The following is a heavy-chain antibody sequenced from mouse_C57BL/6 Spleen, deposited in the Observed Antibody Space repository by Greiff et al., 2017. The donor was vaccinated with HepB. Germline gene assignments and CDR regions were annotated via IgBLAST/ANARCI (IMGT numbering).Heavy chain of an antibody. Sequence: VQLQQSGAELVMPGASVKLSCKASGYTFTSYWMHWVKQRPGQGLEWIGEIDPSDSYTNYNQKFKGKSTLTVDKSSSTAYMPLSSLTSEDSAVYYCARGVITTVVADYAMDYWGQGTSVTVSS. CDR2: IDPSDSYT. J-gene: IGHJ4*01. V-gene: IGHV1-69*01. CDR3: ARGVITTVVADYAMDY. CDR1: GYTFTSYW. D-gene: IGHD1-1*01.